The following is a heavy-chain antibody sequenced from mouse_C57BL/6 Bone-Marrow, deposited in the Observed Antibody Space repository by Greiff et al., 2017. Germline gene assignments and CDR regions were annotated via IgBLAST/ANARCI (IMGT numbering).Heavy chain of an antibody. J-gene: IGHJ4*01. CDR2: SRNKANDYTT. V-gene: IGHV7-1*01. CDR3: ARDDYDGFVDY. CDR1: GFTFSDFY. Sequence: EVKVVESGGGLVQSGRSLRLSCATSGFTFSDFYMEWVRQAPGKGLEWIAASRNKANDYTTEYSASVKGRFIVSRDTSQSILHLQMNALRAEDAAMYCCARDDYDGFVDYWGQGTSVTVSS. D-gene: IGHD2-4*01.